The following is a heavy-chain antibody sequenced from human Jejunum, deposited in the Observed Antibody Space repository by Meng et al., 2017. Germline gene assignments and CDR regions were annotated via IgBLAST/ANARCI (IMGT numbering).Heavy chain of an antibody. CDR2: AST. J-gene: IGHJ4*02. CDR1: GGSVSRAGYQ. D-gene: IGHD1-26*01. CDR3: ARDHMGSLNY. Sequence: QVQLQESGPGLWMPSATLSLICTASGGSVSRAGYQLGLIRQPPGKGLEWIGYASTNYNPSLKSRVTISLDTSRNQFSLSLSSVTAADTAVYYCARDHMGSLNYWGQGILVTVSS. V-gene: IGHV4-61*08.